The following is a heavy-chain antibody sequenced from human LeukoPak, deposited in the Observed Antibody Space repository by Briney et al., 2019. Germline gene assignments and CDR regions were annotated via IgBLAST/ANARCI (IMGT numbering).Heavy chain of an antibody. CDR3: ARQVPTGIAAAGTGGAFDI. V-gene: IGHV1-69*13. J-gene: IGHJ3*02. CDR2: IIPIFGTA. Sequence: ASVKVSCKASGGTFSSYAISWVRQAPGQGLEWMGGIIPIFGTANYAQKFQGRVTITADESTSTAYMELSSLRSDDTAVYYCARQVPTGIAAAGTGGAFDIWGQGTMVTVSS. CDR1: GGTFSSYA. D-gene: IGHD6-13*01.